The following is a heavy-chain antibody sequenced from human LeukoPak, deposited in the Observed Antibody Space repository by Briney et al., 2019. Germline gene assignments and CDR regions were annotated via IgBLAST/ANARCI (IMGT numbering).Heavy chain of an antibody. CDR2: ISAYNGNT. J-gene: IGHJ4*02. CDR1: GYTFTSYG. Sequence: ASVKVSCKASGYTFTSYGISWVRQAPGQGLEWMGWISAYNGNTNYAQKFQGRVTITADESTSTAYMELSSLRSEDTAVYFCARPAEHYYYENRFDYWGQGTLVTVSS. V-gene: IGHV1-18*01. CDR3: ARPAEHYYYENRFDY. D-gene: IGHD3-22*01.